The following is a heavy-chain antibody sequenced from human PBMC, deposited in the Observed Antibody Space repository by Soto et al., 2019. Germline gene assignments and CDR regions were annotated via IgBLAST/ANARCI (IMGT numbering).Heavy chain of an antibody. D-gene: IGHD5-12*01. CDR3: AKGAEGYVVSSLDY. CDR2: ITSSGSST. J-gene: IGHJ4*02. V-gene: IGHV3-23*01. CDR1: GFTFSDYA. Sequence: EVQLLESGGGFVQPGGSLRLSCVASGFTFSDYAMTWVRQAPGKGLEWVSAITSSGSSTYYAESVKGRFTISRDNSKSTLYLQMNSLRAEDTATYYCAKGAEGYVVSSLDYWGQGTLVTVSS.